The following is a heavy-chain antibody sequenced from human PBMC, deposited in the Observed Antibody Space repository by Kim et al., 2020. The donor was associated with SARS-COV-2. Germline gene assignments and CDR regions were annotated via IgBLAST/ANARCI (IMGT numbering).Heavy chain of an antibody. J-gene: IGHJ4*02. D-gene: IGHD6-19*01. V-gene: IGHV4-39*01. CDR2: IYYTGST. CDR3: ARHLGKGGYSSGWYGY. CDR1: GGSISNSGCY. Sequence: SETLSLTCTVSGGSISNSGCYWGWIRQPPGKGLEWIANIYYTGSTYYNPSLKSRVTISVDTSKNQFSLKLTSVTAADTALYYCARHLGKGGYSSGWYGYWGQGTLVTVSS.